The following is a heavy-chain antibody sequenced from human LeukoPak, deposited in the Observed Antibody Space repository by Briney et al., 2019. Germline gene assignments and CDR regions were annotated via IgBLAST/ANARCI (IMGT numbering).Heavy chain of an antibody. Sequence: ASVKVSCKASGYTFTGYYMHWVRQAPGQGLEWMGIINPSGGSTSYAQKFQGRVTMTRDTSTSTVYMELSSLRSEDTAVYYCARSRVVVVVAATPPDYWGQGTLVTVSS. V-gene: IGHV1-46*01. CDR2: INPSGGST. D-gene: IGHD2-15*01. J-gene: IGHJ4*02. CDR1: GYTFTGYY. CDR3: ARSRVVVVVAATPPDY.